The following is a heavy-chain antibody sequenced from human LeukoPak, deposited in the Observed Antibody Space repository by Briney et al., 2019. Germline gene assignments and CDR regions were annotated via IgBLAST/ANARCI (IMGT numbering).Heavy chain of an antibody. D-gene: IGHD6-19*01. CDR3: ARTAPGIAVAGTGYFQH. Sequence: GASVKVSCKASGYTFTSYYMHWVRQAPGQGLEWMGIINPSGGSTSYAQKFQGRVTMTRDTSTSTVYMELSSLRSEDTAVYYCARTAPGIAVAGTGYFQHWGQGTLVTVSS. CDR2: INPSGGST. V-gene: IGHV1-46*01. J-gene: IGHJ1*01. CDR1: GYTFTSYY.